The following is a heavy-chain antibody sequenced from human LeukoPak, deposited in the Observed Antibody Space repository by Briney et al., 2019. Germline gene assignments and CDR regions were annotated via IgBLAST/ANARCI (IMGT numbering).Heavy chain of an antibody. CDR2: MNPNNGDT. Sequence: GASVKVSCKASGYAFIHYYIHWMRQAPGQGLEWMGWMNPNNGDTKYAQKFQGRVTMTRNTSISTAYMELSSLRSEDTAVYYCARTGIALRRSYYMDVWGKGTTVTISS. J-gene: IGHJ6*03. CDR3: ARTGIALRRSYYMDV. D-gene: IGHD6-13*01. V-gene: IGHV1-8*02. CDR1: GYAFIHYY.